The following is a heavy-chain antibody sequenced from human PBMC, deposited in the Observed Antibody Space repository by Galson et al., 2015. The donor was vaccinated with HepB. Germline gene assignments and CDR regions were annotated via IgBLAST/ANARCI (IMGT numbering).Heavy chain of an antibody. CDR1: GYTFTSYA. V-gene: IGHV1-3*01. J-gene: IGHJ4*02. CDR2: INAGNGNT. CDR3: AREHLRYYYDSSGLDY. D-gene: IGHD3-22*01. Sequence: QSGAEVKKPGESLKISCKASGYTFTSYAMHWVRQAPGQRLEWMGWINAGNGNTKYSQKFQGRVTITRDTSASTAYMELSSLRSEDTAVYYCAREHLRYYYDSSGLDYWGQGTLVTVSS.